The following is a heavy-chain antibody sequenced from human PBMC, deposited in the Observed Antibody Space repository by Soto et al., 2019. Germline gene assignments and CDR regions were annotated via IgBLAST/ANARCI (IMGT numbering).Heavy chain of an antibody. CDR3: ASGRLVSRYYGLDV. Sequence: SETLSLTCTVSGGSMNDHYWSWIRQPAGKGLEWIGRIFTSGNTNYNPSLRSRLTMSVDTSTNQVSLRLTSVTAADTAVYYCASGRLVSRYYGLDVWGQGTTVTSP. CDR1: GGSMNDHY. CDR2: IFTSGNT. J-gene: IGHJ6*02. D-gene: IGHD6-6*01. V-gene: IGHV4-4*07.